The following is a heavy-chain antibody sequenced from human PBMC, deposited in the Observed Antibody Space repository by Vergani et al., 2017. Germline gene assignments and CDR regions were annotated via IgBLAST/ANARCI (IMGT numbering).Heavy chain of an antibody. V-gene: IGHV4-59*01. D-gene: IGHD2-2*02. CDR1: GGSISSYY. Sequence: QVQLQESGPGLVKPSETLYLTCTVSGGSISSYYWSWIRQPPGKGLEWIGYIYYSGSTNYNPSLKSRVTISVDTSKNQFSLKLSSVTAADTAVYYCARVGADCXSTSCYTRMWYFDLWGRGTLVTVSS. CDR3: ARVGADCXSTSCYTRMWYFDL. J-gene: IGHJ2*01. CDR2: IYYSGST.